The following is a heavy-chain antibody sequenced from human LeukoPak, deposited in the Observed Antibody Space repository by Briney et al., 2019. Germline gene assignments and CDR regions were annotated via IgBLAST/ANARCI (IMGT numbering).Heavy chain of an antibody. D-gene: IGHD2-21*02. J-gene: IGHJ3*02. V-gene: IGHV3-30*18. CDR2: ISYDGSNK. Sequence: GGSLTLSCAASGFTFSSYGMHGVRQAPGKGLEWVAVISYDGSNKYYADSVKGRFTISRDNSKNTLYLQMNSLRAEDTAVYYCAKDGECGGDCLGGAFDIWGQGTMVTVSS. CDR3: AKDGECGGDCLGGAFDI. CDR1: GFTFSSYG.